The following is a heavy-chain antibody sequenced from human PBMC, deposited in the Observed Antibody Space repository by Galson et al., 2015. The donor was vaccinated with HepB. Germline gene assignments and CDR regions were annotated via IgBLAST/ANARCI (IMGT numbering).Heavy chain of an antibody. CDR3: AIDYGESFY. Sequence: SLRLSCAASGFSFSSYAMHWVRQAPGKGLEWVAVISYDGSKKYYAGSVRGRFTIPRDNSKNTLYLQMNSLRPEDTAMYYCAIDYGESFYWGRGTLVTVSS. J-gene: IGHJ4*02. CDR1: GFSFSSYA. V-gene: IGHV3-30-3*01. CDR2: ISYDGSKK. D-gene: IGHD4-17*01.